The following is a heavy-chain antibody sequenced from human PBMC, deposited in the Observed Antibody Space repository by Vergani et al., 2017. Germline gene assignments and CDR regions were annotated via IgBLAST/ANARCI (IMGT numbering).Heavy chain of an antibody. CDR2: INHSGST. CDR1: GGSFSGYY. CDR3: ARDTGYYGMDV. D-gene: IGHD5-18*01. J-gene: IGHJ6*02. Sequence: QVQLQQWGAGLLKPSETLSLTCAVYGGSFSGYYWSWIRQPPGKGLEWIGEINHSGSTNYNPSLKSRVTISVDTSKNQFSLKLSSVTAADTAVYYCARDTGYYGMDVWGQGTTVTVSS. V-gene: IGHV4-34*01.